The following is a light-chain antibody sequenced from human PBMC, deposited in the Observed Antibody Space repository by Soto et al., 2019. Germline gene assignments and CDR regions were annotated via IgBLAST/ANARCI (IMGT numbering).Light chain of an antibody. V-gene: IGKV3-11*01. CDR1: QSIDSY. CDR3: QQRSTWPPFS. J-gene: IGKJ3*01. Sequence: EIVLTQSPATLSLSLGERATLSRRASQSIDSYLAWYQHKLGQPPRLLIYDASNRATGIPVRFSGSGSGTDFTLTISSLEPEDFAVYYCQQRSTWPPFSFGPGTKVDIK. CDR2: DAS.